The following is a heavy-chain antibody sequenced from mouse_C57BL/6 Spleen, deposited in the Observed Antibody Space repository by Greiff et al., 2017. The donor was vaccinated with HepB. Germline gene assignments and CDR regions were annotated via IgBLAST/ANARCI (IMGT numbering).Heavy chain of an antibody. CDR1: GYAFSSSW. CDR2: IYPGDGDT. Sequence: VQLQQSGPELVKPGASVKISCKASGYAFSSSWMNWVKQRPGKGLEWIGRIYPGDGDTNYNGKFKGKATLTADKSSSTAYMQLSSLTSEDSAVYFCARADYYGSSYAWLAYWGQGTLVTVSA. V-gene: IGHV1-82*01. D-gene: IGHD1-1*01. CDR3: ARADYYGSSYAWLAY. J-gene: IGHJ3*01.